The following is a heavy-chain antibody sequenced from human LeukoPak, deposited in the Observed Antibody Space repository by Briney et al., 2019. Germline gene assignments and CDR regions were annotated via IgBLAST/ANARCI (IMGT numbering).Heavy chain of an antibody. CDR2: ISGSGGST. CDR3: AKDGSGSYYTLGY. Sequence: GGSLRLSCAASGFTFSGYAMSWVRQAPGKGLEWVSAISGSGGSTYYADSVKGRFTISRDNSKNTLYLQMNSLRAEDTAVYYCAKDGSGSYYTLGYWGQGTLVTVSS. D-gene: IGHD3-10*01. CDR1: GFTFSGYA. J-gene: IGHJ4*02. V-gene: IGHV3-23*01.